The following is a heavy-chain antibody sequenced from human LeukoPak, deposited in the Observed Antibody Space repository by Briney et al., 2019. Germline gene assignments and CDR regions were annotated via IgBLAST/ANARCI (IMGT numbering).Heavy chain of an antibody. V-gene: IGHV1-8*03. Sequence: GASVKVSCKASGYTFTRYEINWLRQATGQGLEWMGWMSPDSGNTGYAQKFQGRVTITRDTSISTAYMELSSLRSDDTAVYYCARWDSSGWYYFDYWGQGTLVTVSS. CDR1: GYTFTRYE. CDR3: ARWDSSGWYYFDY. CDR2: MSPDSGNT. D-gene: IGHD6-19*01. J-gene: IGHJ4*02.